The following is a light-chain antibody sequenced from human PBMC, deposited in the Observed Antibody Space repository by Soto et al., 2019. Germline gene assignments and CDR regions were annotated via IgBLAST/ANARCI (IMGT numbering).Light chain of an antibody. CDR2: KSS. CDR1: QDFDKW. J-gene: IGKJ1*01. CDR3: QQYSSYWT. Sequence: ILVSQSPSSLSASVGDRVTITCRASQDFDKWLAWYQQKPGKAPSLLIYKSSTLRQGVTSRFSGFRSGTEYILTITNLQPDDFATYYCQQYSSYWTFGQGTVVEMK. V-gene: IGKV1-5*01.